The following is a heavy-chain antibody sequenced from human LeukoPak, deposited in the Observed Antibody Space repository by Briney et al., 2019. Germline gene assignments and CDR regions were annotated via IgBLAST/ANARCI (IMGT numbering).Heavy chain of an antibody. CDR2: TYYRSKWYK. J-gene: IGHJ4*02. V-gene: IGHV6-1*01. D-gene: IGHD2-2*01. Sequence: SQTLSLTCAISGDSVSSNSAAWNWIRQSPSRGLEWLGRTYYRSKWYKDYAVSVKSRITINPDTSNNQFTLQLNSVTPEDTAVYYCARLGSKYQLLSRRWQLSIFDYWGQGTLVTVSS. CDR3: ARLGSKYQLLSRRWQLSIFDY. CDR1: GDSVSSNSAA.